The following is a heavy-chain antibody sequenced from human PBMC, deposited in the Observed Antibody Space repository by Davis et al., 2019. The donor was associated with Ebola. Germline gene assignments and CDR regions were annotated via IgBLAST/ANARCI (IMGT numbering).Heavy chain of an antibody. V-gene: IGHV3-23*01. D-gene: IGHD2-8*01. Sequence: PGGSLRLSCAASGFTFSNYAMSWVRQAPGGGLEWVSGISSSGADIKYADSGRGRFSISRDESKSTLYLQMDSLRVEETAVFYCAEGGTNNFLGANWGQGTLVTVSS. CDR1: GFTFSNYA. J-gene: IGHJ4*02. CDR3: AEGGTNNFLGAN. CDR2: ISSSGADI.